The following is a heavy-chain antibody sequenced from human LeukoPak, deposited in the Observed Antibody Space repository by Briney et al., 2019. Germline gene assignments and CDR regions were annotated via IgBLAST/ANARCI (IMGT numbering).Heavy chain of an antibody. V-gene: IGHV4-31*01. CDR3: ARGVPAAEIDY. CDR1: GGSISSGGYY. Sequence: SQTLSLTCTVSGGSISSGGYYWNWIRQHPGKGLEWIGNIYYSGDTYYNPPLKSPITISVGTSKNQFSLKVNSVTAADTAVYYCARGVPAAEIDYWGQGTLVTVSS. J-gene: IGHJ4*02. D-gene: IGHD2-2*01. CDR2: IYYSGDT.